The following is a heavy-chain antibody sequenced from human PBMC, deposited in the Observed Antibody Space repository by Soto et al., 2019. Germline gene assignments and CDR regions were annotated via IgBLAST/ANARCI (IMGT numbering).Heavy chain of an antibody. CDR2: SFSSGGT. Sequence: GGSLRLSCAAFGFTLDKYIMGWVCQAPGKGLEWVAESFSSGGTQYADSVKGRFTISRDNSRNMVFLQMNGLRVEDTTLYYCARDREPDGIWTFDSWGQGALVTVSS. D-gene: IGHD3-9*01. V-gene: IGHV3-53*01. J-gene: IGHJ4*02. CDR3: ARDREPDGIWTFDS. CDR1: GFTLDKYI.